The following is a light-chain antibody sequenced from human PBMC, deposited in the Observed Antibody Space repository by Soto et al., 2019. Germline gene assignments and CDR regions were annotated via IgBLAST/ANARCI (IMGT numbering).Light chain of an antibody. J-gene: IGKJ4*01. CDR1: QSISGY. CDR2: DAS. Sequence: EIVLTQSPGTLSLSPGERATLSCRASQSISGYLAWYQQKSGQAPRLLIHDASNRAPGTPARFSGSGSGTDFTLTISSLEPEDSAVYYCQQRYNWLTFGGGTKVDIK. CDR3: QQRYNWLT. V-gene: IGKV3-11*01.